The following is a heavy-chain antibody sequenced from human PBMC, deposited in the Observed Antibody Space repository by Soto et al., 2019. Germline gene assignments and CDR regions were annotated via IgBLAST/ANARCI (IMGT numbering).Heavy chain of an antibody. Sequence: EVPVLESGGGLVQPGGSLRLSWAASGFTFSSFAMTWVRQAPGKGLEWVSSLTGSGDSTYYADSVKGRFTISRDNSKNTLYLQMNSLRAYDTALYYCAKGTAVTTEDMASWGPGTLVTVSS. D-gene: IGHD4-17*01. J-gene: IGHJ5*02. V-gene: IGHV3-23*01. CDR3: AKGTAVTTEDMAS. CDR2: LTGSGDST. CDR1: GFTFSSFA.